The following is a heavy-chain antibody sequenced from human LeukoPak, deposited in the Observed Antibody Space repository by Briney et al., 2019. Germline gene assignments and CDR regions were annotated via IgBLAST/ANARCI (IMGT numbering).Heavy chain of an antibody. D-gene: IGHD3-10*01. CDR1: GGSISSSSYY. V-gene: IGHV4-39*07. J-gene: IGHJ5*02. CDR2: IYYSGST. CDR3: AGTRRGVNPQNWVDP. Sequence: SETLSLTCTVSGGSISSSSYYWGWIRQPLGKGLEWIGSIYYSGSTYYNPSLKSRVTISVDTSKNQFSLKLSSVTAADTAAYYRAGTRRGVNPQNWVDPWGQGTLVTVSS.